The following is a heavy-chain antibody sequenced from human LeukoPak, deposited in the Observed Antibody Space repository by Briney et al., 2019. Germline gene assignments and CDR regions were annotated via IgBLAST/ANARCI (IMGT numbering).Heavy chain of an antibody. CDR3: ARGHDSSADAFDI. J-gene: IGHJ3*02. CDR1: GGSFSGYY. Sequence: SETLSLTCAVYGGSFSGYYWSWIRQPPGKGLEWIGEINHSGSTNYNPSLKSRVTISVDTSKNQFSLKLSSVTAADTAVYYCARGHDSSADAFDIWGQGTMVTVSS. D-gene: IGHD3-22*01. V-gene: IGHV4-34*01. CDR2: INHSGST.